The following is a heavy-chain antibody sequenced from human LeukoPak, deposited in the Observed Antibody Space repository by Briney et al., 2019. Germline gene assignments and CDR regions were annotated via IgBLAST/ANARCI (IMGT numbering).Heavy chain of an antibody. CDR3: ARDYPRSLYSSGWYGNDY. V-gene: IGHV1-2*02. D-gene: IGHD6-19*01. CDR2: INPNSGGT. J-gene: IGHJ4*02. CDR1: GYTFTDYY. Sequence: GASVKVSCKASGYTFTDYYMHWVRQAPGQGLEWMGWINPNSGGTNYAQKFQGRVTMTRDTSISTAYMELSRLRSDDTAVYYCARDYPRSLYSSGWYGNDYWGQGTLVTVSS.